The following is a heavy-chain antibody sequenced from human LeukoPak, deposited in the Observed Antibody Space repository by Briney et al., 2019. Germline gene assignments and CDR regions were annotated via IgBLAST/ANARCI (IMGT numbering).Heavy chain of an antibody. V-gene: IGHV1-69*13. D-gene: IGHD6-13*01. CDR1: GGTFSSYA. CDR3: ASGYSSSWYVDY. J-gene: IGHJ4*02. CDR2: IIPIFGTA. Sequence: SVKVSCKASGGTFSSYAISWVRQAPGQGLEWMGGIIPIFGTANYAQKFQGRVTITADEFTSTAYMELSSLRSEDTAVYYCASGYSSSWYVDYWGQGTLVTVSS.